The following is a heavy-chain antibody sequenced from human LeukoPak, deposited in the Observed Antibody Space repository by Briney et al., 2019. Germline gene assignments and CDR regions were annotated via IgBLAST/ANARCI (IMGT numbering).Heavy chain of an antibody. J-gene: IGHJ4*02. CDR1: GFTFSSYW. V-gene: IGHV3-74*01. CDR2: INSDGSST. Sequence: PGGSLRLSCAASGFTFSSYWMHWVRQAPGKGLVWVSRINSDGSSTSYADSVKGRFTISRDNAKNTLYLQMNSLRAEDTAVYYCARNPEWLLYRYLDYWGQGTLVTVSS. CDR3: ARNPEWLLYRYLDY. D-gene: IGHD3-3*01.